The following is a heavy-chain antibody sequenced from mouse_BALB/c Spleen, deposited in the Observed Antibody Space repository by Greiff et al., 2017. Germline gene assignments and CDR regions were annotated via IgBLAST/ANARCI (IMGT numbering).Heavy chain of an antibody. Sequence: EVQVVESGGGLVKPGGSLKLSCAASGFTFSSYAMSWVRQSPEKRLEWVAEISSGGSYTYYPDTVTGRFTISRDNAKNTLYLEMSSLRSEDTAMYYCERDPGDYPYYYAMDYWGQGTAVTVSS. V-gene: IGHV5-9-4*01. D-gene: IGHD2-4*01. J-gene: IGHJ4*01. CDR1: GFTFSSYA. CDR3: ERDPGDYPYYYAMDY. CDR2: ISSGGSYT.